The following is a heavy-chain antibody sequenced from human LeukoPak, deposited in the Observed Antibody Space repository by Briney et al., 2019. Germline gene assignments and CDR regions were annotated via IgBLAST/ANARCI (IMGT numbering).Heavy chain of an antibody. CDR3: ATTWHYDSRGYLFED. D-gene: IGHD3-22*01. CDR2: VYYNGDI. CDR1: GVPISTCY. V-gene: IGHV4-59*01. Sequence: PSETLSLTCSVSGVPISTCYWSWLRQSPGKGLEWIAYVYYNGDILYNPSLKSRVSISLDTSKNQVSLSVTSVTAADTAVYFRATTWHYDSRGYLFEDWGHGTRVTVSS. J-gene: IGHJ4*01.